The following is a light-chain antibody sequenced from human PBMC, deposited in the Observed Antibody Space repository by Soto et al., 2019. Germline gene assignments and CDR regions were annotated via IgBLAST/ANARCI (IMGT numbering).Light chain of an antibody. V-gene: IGKV1-33*01. CDR1: QDISNF. CDR2: DAS. J-gene: IGKJ3*01. Sequence: DIQMTQSPSSLSASVGDRVTITCQASQDISNFLNWYQQKPGKAPKLLIYDASNLETGVPSQFSGSGSGTDFIFIINSLQPEDIATYYCQQYDNLPITFGPGTKVDIK. CDR3: QQYDNLPIT.